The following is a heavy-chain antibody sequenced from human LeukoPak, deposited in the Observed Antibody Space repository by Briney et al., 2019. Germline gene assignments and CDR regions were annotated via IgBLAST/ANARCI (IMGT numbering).Heavy chain of an antibody. CDR3: ARDYGDY. Sequence: GGSLRLSCAASGFTFSSYGMHWVRQAPDKGLEWVAVISYDGSNKYYADSVKGRFTISRDNAKNSLYLQMNSLRAEDTAVYYCARDYGDYWGQGTLVTVSS. V-gene: IGHV3-30*03. D-gene: IGHD3-10*01. J-gene: IGHJ4*02. CDR2: ISYDGSNK. CDR1: GFTFSSYG.